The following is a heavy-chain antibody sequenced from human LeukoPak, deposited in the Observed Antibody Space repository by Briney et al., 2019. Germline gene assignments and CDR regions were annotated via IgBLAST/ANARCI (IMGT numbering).Heavy chain of an antibody. V-gene: IGHV4-59*01. D-gene: IGHD5-18*01. CDR1: GGSIISYY. J-gene: IGHJ4*02. CDR2: IYYSGST. Sequence: SETLSLTCTVSGGSIISYYWSWIRQPPGKGLEWVGYIYYSGSTNYNPSIKSRVTISVDTSKNQFSLKLSSVTAADTAVYYCARAGYSYGHQHLNFDYWGQGTLVTVSS. CDR3: ARAGYSYGHQHLNFDY.